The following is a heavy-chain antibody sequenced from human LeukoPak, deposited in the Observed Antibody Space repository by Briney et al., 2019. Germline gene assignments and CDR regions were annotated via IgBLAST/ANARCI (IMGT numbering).Heavy chain of an antibody. Sequence: SETLSLTCAVYGGSFSGYYWSWIRQPPGKGLEWIGEINHSGSTNYNPSLKSRVTISVDTSKNQFSLKLSSVTAADTAVYYCARARYYYGSGNHYYYGMDVWGQGTTVTVS. D-gene: IGHD3-10*01. CDR1: GGSFSGYY. J-gene: IGHJ6*02. CDR3: ARARYYYGSGNHYYYGMDV. V-gene: IGHV4-34*01. CDR2: INHSGST.